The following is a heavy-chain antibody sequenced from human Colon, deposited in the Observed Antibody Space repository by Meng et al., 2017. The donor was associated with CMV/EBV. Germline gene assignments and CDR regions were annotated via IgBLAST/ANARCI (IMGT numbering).Heavy chain of an antibody. CDR1: GFTFSIYA. CDR3: ARGKTMGAY. Sequence: GESLKISCAASGFTFSIYAMSWVRQAPGKGLEWVSAISGSGATTYYADSVKGRFTMSRDNAKNSLYLQMNSLRVEDTAVYYCARGKTMGAYWGQGTLVTVSS. CDR2: ISGSGATT. J-gene: IGHJ4*02. D-gene: IGHD4/OR15-4a*01. V-gene: IGHV3-23*01.